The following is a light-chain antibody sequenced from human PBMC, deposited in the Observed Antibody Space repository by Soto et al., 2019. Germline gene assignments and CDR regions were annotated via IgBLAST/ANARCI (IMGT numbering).Light chain of an antibody. CDR3: QQSYSTPYT. CDR2: AAS. V-gene: IGKV1-39*01. CDR1: QSISSY. J-gene: IGKJ2*01. Sequence: DIQMTQSPSSLSASVGDRVTITCRASQSISSYLNWYQQKPGKAPKLLIYAASSLQSGVASRFSGNEAGTDFTLTISSLEPEDFATYYCQQSYSTPYTFGQGTKLEIK.